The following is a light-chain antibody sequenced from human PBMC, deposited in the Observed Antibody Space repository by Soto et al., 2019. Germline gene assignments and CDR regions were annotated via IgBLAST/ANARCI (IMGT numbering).Light chain of an antibody. CDR1: QDLDRW. CDR3: KQSRSFPLT. CDR2: AAT. Sequence: DIQLTQSPSSLSASVGDRVTITCRSSQDLDRWLAWYQQKPGEAPKVLVFAATSLQSGLASRFSGGGSETDFSITISSLQAEDVATYYCKQSRSFPLTFGGGTKVDIK. J-gene: IGKJ4*01. V-gene: IGKV1-12*01.